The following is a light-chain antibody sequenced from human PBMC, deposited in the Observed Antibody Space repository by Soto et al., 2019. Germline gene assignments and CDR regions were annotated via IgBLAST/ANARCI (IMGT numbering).Light chain of an antibody. CDR2: DAS. CDR1: QSVSRY. CDR3: QQRSDWPST. J-gene: IGKJ4*01. Sequence: EIVLTQSPATLSLSPGERATLSCRASQSVSRYLAWYQQKPGQAPRLLIYDASNRATGIPARLSGSGSGTDFTLTISSLDPEDFAVYYCQQRSDWPSTFGGGTKVQIK. V-gene: IGKV3-11*01.